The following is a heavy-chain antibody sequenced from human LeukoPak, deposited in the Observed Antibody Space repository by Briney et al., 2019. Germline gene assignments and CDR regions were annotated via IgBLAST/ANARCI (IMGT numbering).Heavy chain of an antibody. V-gene: IGHV3-66*01. D-gene: IGHD1-14*01. Sequence: GGSLRLSCAASGFTVSSNYMSWVRQAPGKGLEWVSVIYSGGSTYYADSVKGRFTISRDNSKNTLYLQMNSLRAEDTAVYYCARDATENPGYFDYWGQGTLVTVYS. CDR2: IYSGGST. CDR3: ARDATENPGYFDY. J-gene: IGHJ4*02. CDR1: GFTVSSNY.